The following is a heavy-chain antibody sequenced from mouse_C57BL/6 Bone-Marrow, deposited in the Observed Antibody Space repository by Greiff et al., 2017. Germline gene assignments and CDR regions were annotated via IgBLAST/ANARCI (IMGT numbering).Heavy chain of an antibody. J-gene: IGHJ1*03. CDR2: IDPSDSYT. D-gene: IGHD1-1*01. CDR3: AREDDYGSSWYFDV. Sequence: VQLQQPGAELVMPGASVKLSCKASGYTFTSYWMHWVKQRPGQGLEWIGEIDPSDSYTNYNQKFKGKSTLTVDKSSSTAYMQLSSLTSEDSAVYYCAREDDYGSSWYFDVWGTGTTVTVSS. V-gene: IGHV1-69*01. CDR1: GYTFTSYW.